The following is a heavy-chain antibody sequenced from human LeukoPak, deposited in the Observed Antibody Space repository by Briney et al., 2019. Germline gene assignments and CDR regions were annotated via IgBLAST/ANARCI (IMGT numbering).Heavy chain of an antibody. D-gene: IGHD2-15*01. CDR1: GYTLTAYY. J-gene: IGHJ5*02. CDR3: ARGYCSGGTCYLVENWLDP. V-gene: IGHV1-2*06. Sequence: GASVKVSCKASGYTLTAYYIYWVRQAPGQGLEWMGRINPNSRGTDYAQNFQGRVTMTRDTSISTAYMELSRLRSDDTAVYYCARGYCSGGTCYLVENWLDPWGQGTLVTVSS. CDR2: INPNSRGT.